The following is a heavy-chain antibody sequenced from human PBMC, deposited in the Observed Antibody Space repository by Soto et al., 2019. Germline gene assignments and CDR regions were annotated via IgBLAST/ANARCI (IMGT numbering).Heavy chain of an antibody. V-gene: IGHV4-59*01. CDR2: LYYNGNT. CDR3: ARQPGIAVDGGAFDI. CDR1: GGSIISSY. Sequence: QVQLQESGPGLVKPSETLSLICTVSGGSIISSYWSWIRQPPGKGLEWIGDLYYNGNTKYNPSLKSRVTISGDTSKDQFSLELNSVTAADTAVYYCARQPGIAVDGGAFDIWGQGTVVTVSS. J-gene: IGHJ3*02. D-gene: IGHD6-19*01.